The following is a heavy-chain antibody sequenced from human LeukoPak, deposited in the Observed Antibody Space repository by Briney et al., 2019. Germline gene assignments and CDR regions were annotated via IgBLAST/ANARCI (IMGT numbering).Heavy chain of an antibody. D-gene: IGHD2-2*01. Sequence: ASVKVSCKASGGTFSSYAMHWVRQAPGKGLEYVSAISSNGGSTYYADSVKGRFTISRDNSKNTLYLQMSSLRAEDTAVYYCVRPEENQLLLFDYWGQGTLVTVSS. CDR2: ISSNGGST. V-gene: IGHV3-64D*06. CDR1: GGTFSSYA. J-gene: IGHJ4*02. CDR3: VRPEENQLLLFDY.